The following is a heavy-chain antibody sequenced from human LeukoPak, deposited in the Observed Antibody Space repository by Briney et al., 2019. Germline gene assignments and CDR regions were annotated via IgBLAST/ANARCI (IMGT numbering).Heavy chain of an antibody. CDR3: VSFIVPHRSFDY. D-gene: IGHD1-26*01. CDR1: GGYIRSYY. CDR2: IYYSGST. J-gene: IGHJ4*02. Sequence: SETLSLTCTDSGGYIRSYYWSWIRQPPGKGLEWIGYIYYSGSTNYNPSLKSRVTISVDTSKKQLSLKLSSVTAADTAVYYCVSFIVPHRSFDYWGQGTLVTVSS. V-gene: IGHV4-59*01.